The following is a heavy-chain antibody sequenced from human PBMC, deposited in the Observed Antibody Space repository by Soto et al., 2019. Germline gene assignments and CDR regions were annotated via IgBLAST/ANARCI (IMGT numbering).Heavy chain of an antibody. D-gene: IGHD2-21*01. J-gene: IGHJ5*02. CDR1: GGGNLRDYR. CDR3: ASFIGDHPTMNWFDP. Sequence: SVKVSCKASGGGNLRDYRTTWVRRAPGQGLEWMGGIIPKLGSANYAQKFQGRVTITADESTNSVYMELRSLRSDDTAVYYCASFIGDHPTMNWFDPWGQGTLVTVSS. CDR2: IIPKLGSA. V-gene: IGHV1-69*13.